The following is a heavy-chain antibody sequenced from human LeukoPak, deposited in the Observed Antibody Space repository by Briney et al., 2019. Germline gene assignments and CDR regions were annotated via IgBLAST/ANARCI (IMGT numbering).Heavy chain of an antibody. CDR1: GYTFSGSF. Sequence: ASVRVSCTAPGYTFSGSFMHWVRQAPGQGLEWMGWIKPNSAGTRYAQKFQGRFTMTRDTSISTAYMELSRLRSDDTAVYYCARPYYDILTGLDYWGQGTLITVSS. J-gene: IGHJ4*02. D-gene: IGHD3-9*01. CDR3: ARPYYDILTGLDY. V-gene: IGHV1-2*02. CDR2: IKPNSAGT.